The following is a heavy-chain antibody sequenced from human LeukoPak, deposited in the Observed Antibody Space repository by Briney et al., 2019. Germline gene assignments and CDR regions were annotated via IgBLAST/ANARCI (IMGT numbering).Heavy chain of an antibody. CDR1: RYIFTGYW. J-gene: IGHJ4*02. D-gene: IGHD3-22*01. Sequence: GESLQISCKGSRYIFTGYWIGWVRQLPGKGLEWMGIIYPGDSDTRYSPSFQGQVTISADKSISTAYLQWSSLKASDTAMYYCTRLLISSGYYAPDWGQGTLVTVSS. CDR2: IYPGDSDT. CDR3: TRLLISSGYYAPD. V-gene: IGHV5-51*01.